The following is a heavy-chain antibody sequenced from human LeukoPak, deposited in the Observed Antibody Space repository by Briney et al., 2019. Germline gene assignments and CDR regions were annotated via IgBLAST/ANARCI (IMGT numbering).Heavy chain of an antibody. CDR1: GFTFSSYG. J-gene: IGHJ4*02. V-gene: IGHV3-21*01. CDR3: AREVYYYDSSGYYRYFDY. Sequence: GGSLRLSCAASGFTFSSYGMHWVRQAPGKGLEWVSSISSSSSYIYYADSVKGRFTISRDNAKNSLYLQMNSLRAEDTAVYYCAREVYYYDSSGYYRYFDYWGQGTLVTVSS. D-gene: IGHD3-22*01. CDR2: ISSSSSYI.